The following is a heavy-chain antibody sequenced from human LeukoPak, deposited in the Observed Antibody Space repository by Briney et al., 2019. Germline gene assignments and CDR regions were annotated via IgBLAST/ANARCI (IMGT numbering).Heavy chain of an antibody. CDR3: ARSIYGSGSYYNGGIDY. Sequence: GGSLRLSCAASGFTFSSYWMSWVRQAPGKGLEWVANIKQDGSEKYYVDSVKGRFTISRDNAKNSLYLQMNSLRAEDTAVYYCARSIYGSGSYYNGGIDYWGQGTLVTVSS. V-gene: IGHV3-7*01. D-gene: IGHD3-10*01. CDR2: IKQDGSEK. J-gene: IGHJ4*02. CDR1: GFTFSSYW.